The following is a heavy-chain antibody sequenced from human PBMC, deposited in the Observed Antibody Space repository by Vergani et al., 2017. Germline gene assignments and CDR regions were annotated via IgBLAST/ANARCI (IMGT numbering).Heavy chain of an antibody. CDR2: ISYDGPQK. Sequence: QVHLVESGGGVVQPGRSLRLSCVVSGFTSSYYGMHWVRQAPGKGLEWVAVISYDGPQKYYADSVKGRFTISRDNSKSTLYLQMNSLRTEDTAVYYCATKSCGTPGCQIGDFREWGQGTLVTVSS. J-gene: IGHJ1*01. V-gene: IGHV3-30*03. D-gene: IGHD1-1*01. CDR1: GFTSSYYG. CDR3: ATKSCGTPGCQIGDFRE.